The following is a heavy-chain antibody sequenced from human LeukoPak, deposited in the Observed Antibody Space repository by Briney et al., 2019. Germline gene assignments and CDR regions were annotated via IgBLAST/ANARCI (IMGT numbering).Heavy chain of an antibody. V-gene: IGHV1-58*01. D-gene: IGHD3-10*01. CDR1: GFTFTSPA. CDR2: IVVGSGNT. CDR3: AAAFGRWSAGTFDY. J-gene: IGHJ4*02. Sequence: GASVKVSCKASGFTFTSPAVQWVRQARGQRLEWIGWIVVGSGNTNYAQKFQEGVTITRDMSTSTAYMELSSLRSEDTAVYYCAAAFGRWSAGTFDYWGQGTLVTVSS.